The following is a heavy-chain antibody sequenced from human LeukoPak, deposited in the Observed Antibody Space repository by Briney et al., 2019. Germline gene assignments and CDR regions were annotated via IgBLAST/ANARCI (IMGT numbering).Heavy chain of an antibody. CDR1: GFTLSRPG. D-gene: IGHD3-16*01. CDR2: IGDTGRAK. CDR3: AREAAWGNWYFDH. V-gene: IGHV3-33*08. Sequence: AGGVLRLSRAGPGFTLSRPGMQLVRPAPGQGGGWGAVIGDTGRAKYYADSVEGRFTASRDNFKNTLYLEMNSLRYDDTALYYCAREAAWGNWYFDHWGRGTLVTVSS. J-gene: IGHJ2*01.